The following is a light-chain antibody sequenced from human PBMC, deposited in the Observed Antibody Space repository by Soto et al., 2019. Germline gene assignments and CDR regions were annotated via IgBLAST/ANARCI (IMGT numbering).Light chain of an antibody. J-gene: IGKJ4*01. Sequence: EIVLTQSPGTLSLSPGERAALSCRASQRVSSSYLAWYQQKPGQAPRLLIYGASSRATGIPDRFSGSGSGTDFTLTISRLEPEDFAVYYSQQYGSSPLTFGGGTTVEIK. CDR1: QRVSSSY. V-gene: IGKV3-20*01. CDR2: GAS. CDR3: QQYGSSPLT.